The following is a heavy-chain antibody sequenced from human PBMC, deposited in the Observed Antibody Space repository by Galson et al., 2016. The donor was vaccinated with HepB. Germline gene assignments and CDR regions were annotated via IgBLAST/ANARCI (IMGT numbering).Heavy chain of an antibody. Sequence: SLRLSCAASGFIFTSYGMHWVRQAPGKGLEWVAVIWYDGHKKYYADSVKGRFTISRDNSKNTLYLQMNSLRAEDTAVYYCARARLVFSLDQWGQGTLVTVSS. D-gene: IGHD6-6*01. CDR1: GFIFTSYG. V-gene: IGHV3-33*01. CDR3: ARARLVFSLDQ. J-gene: IGHJ4*02. CDR2: IWYDGHKK.